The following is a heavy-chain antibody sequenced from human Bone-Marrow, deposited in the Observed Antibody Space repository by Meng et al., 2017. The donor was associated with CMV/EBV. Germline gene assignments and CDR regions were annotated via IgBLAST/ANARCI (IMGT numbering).Heavy chain of an antibody. CDR1: GGSFSGYY. CDR2: INHSGST. V-gene: IGHV4-34*01. D-gene: IGHD2-8*02. Sequence: SETLTLTCAVYGGSFSGYYWSWIRQPPGKGLEWIGEINHSGSTNYNPSLKSRVTTSLDTSKKQFSLRLSSLTAADTAVSYCARLITWPVVYWCFLRSDSWGQGTLVTVSS. J-gene: IGHJ5*01. CDR3: ARLITWPVVYWCFLRSDS.